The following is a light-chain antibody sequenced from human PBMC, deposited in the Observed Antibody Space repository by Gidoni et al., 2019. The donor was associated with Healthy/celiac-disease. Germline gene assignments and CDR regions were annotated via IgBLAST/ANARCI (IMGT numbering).Light chain of an antibody. CDR1: QSVLYSSNNKNY. V-gene: IGKV4-1*01. J-gene: IGKJ4*01. Sequence: DIVMTHSPDSLSVSLGERATINCKSSQSVLYSSNNKNYLAWYQQKPGQPPKLLIYWASTRASGVPDRFSGSGSGTDFTLKISRLQAEDVAVYYCKQYYSTLLTFGGGTKVEIK. CDR2: WAS. CDR3: KQYYSTLLT.